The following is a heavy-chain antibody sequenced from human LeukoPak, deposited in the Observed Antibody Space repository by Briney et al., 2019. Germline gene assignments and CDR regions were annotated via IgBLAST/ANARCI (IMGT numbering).Heavy chain of an antibody. CDR3: ARGDYGGSFDY. Sequence: GASVKVSCKASGGTFSSYAISWVRQAPGQGLEWMGGIIPIFGTANYAQKFQGRVTITADKSTSTAYMELSSLRSEDTAVYYCARGDYGGSFDYWGQGTLVTVSS. D-gene: IGHD4-23*01. CDR1: GGTFSSYA. CDR2: IIPIFGTA. J-gene: IGHJ4*02. V-gene: IGHV1-69*06.